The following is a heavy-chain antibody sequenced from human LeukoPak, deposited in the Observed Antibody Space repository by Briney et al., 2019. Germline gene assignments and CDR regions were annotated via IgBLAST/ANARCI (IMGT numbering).Heavy chain of an antibody. CDR1: GSSLSTSGMG. Sequence: TLVNPTQTLTLTCNFSGSSLSTSGMGVSLIRQDRGKGLEWLALIXWGDDKYYSTSLRTRLTISKDTSKNQVVLTMTNMDPVDTATYYCARSIAVAGIPSYYYYFGMDVWGQGTTVTVSS. D-gene: IGHD6-19*01. CDR2: IXWGDDK. J-gene: IGHJ6*02. V-gene: IGHV2-70*01. CDR3: ARSIAVAGIPSYYYYFGMDV.